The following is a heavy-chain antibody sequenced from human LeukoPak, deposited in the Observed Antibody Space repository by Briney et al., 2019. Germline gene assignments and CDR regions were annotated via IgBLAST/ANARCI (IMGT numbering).Heavy chain of an antibody. Sequence: GGSLRLSCAASGFTFSDYARYWVRQAPGKGLEWVAVISKDGSDKYYPGSVRGRFTISRDNSKNTIYLQMDSLRAEDTAIYYCARDYWWNYDYWGQGTLVTVSS. CDR2: ISKDGSDK. V-gene: IGHV3-30-3*01. J-gene: IGHJ4*02. CDR3: ARDYWWNYDY. D-gene: IGHD1-7*01. CDR1: GFTFSDYA.